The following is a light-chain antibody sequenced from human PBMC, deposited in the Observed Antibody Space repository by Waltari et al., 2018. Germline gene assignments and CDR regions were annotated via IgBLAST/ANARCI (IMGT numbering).Light chain of an antibody. CDR1: QRITTW. Sequence: DIQMTQSPSTLAASGGDRVTISCRASQRITTWLAWYQQKPGRAPKLLIYKASTLQSGVQSRFSASGSGTEFTLTISSLQPDDFATYYCQQYHSFSRFAFGPGTKVHLK. CDR2: KAS. V-gene: IGKV1-5*03. CDR3: QQYHSFSRFA. J-gene: IGKJ3*01.